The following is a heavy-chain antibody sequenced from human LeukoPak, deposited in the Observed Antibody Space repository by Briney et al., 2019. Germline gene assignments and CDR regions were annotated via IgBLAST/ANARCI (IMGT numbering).Heavy chain of an antibody. V-gene: IGHV4-34*09. Sequence: SETLSLTCAVYGGSFSGYYWSWIRQPPGKGLEWIGYIYYSGSTYYNPSLKSRVTISVDTSKNQFSLKLSSVTAADTAVYYCARDSRGGWFDPWGQGTLVTVSS. CDR2: IYYSGST. D-gene: IGHD3-16*01. CDR1: GGSFSGYY. J-gene: IGHJ5*02. CDR3: ARDSRGGWFDP.